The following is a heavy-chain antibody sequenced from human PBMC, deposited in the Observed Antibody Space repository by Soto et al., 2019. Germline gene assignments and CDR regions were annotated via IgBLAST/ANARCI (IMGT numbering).Heavy chain of an antibody. V-gene: IGHV3-23*01. J-gene: IGHJ4*02. CDR1: GFSFSSSA. Sequence: EVHLLESGGDLVQPGGSLRLSCAASGFSFSSSAMSWVRQAPGKGLEWVSTFGGSGDGTYYADSVKGRFTISRDNSRNTLYLQMNSLRAEDTAVYYCAKGTTGSSYSHFDYWGQGTLVTVSS. CDR2: FGGSGDGT. CDR3: AKGTTGSSYSHFDY. D-gene: IGHD3-10*01.